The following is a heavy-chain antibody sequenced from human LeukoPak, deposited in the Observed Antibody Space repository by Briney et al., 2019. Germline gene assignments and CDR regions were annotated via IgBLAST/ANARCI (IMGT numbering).Heavy chain of an antibody. V-gene: IGHV3-21*01. D-gene: IGHD6-6*01. J-gene: IGHJ4*02. Sequence: GGSLRLSCAASGFTFSSYSMNWVRQAPGKGLEWVSSIRSSSSYIYCADSLKGRFTISRDNAKNSLYLQMNSLRAEDSAVYYWARGGPSIAADFDCWGQGTLVTVSS. CDR2: IRSSSSYI. CDR3: ARGGPSIAADFDC. CDR1: GFTFSSYS.